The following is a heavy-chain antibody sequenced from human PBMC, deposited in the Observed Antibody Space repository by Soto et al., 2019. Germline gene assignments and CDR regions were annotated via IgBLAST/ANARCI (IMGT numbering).Heavy chain of an antibody. Sequence: QVQLVQSGAEVKKPGASVKVSCKASGYTFTTYDINWVRQATGQGLAGIGWMSPKAGNTGYAQNSQGRVTLTRNPSISTAYMELSSLTSEDTAVYYCARGPPNWGFDLWGQGTLVPVSS. CDR1: GYTFTTYD. CDR3: ARGPPNWGFDL. D-gene: IGHD7-27*01. J-gene: IGHJ4*02. V-gene: IGHV1-8*01. CDR2: MSPKAGNT.